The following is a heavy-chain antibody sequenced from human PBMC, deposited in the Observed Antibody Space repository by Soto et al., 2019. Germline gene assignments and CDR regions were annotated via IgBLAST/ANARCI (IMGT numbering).Heavy chain of an antibody. CDR2: IGGGGFTA. V-gene: IGHV3-74*01. Sequence: EVQLVESGGGLVQPGESLRLSCAASGFNFSPYWMHWVRQAPGKGLEWISHIGGGGFTAIYADSVKGRFTISGDDAKSTLYLQMNSLGSEDTAVYYCARDRGYPDSFDTWGQGTVVTVSS. D-gene: IGHD3-10*01. CDR1: GFNFSPYW. J-gene: IGHJ3*02. CDR3: ARDRGYPDSFDT.